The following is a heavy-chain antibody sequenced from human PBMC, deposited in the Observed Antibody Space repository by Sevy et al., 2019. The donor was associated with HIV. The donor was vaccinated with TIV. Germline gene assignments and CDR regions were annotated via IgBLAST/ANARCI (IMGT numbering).Heavy chain of an antibody. J-gene: IGHJ4*02. CDR2: INHSGST. D-gene: IGHD1-26*01. CDR3: ARGLVGATVAIDY. CDR1: GGSFSGYY. V-gene: IGHV4-34*01. Sequence: SETLSLTCAVYGGSFSGYYWSWIRQPPGKGLEWIGEINHSGSTNYNPSLKSRVTISVDTSKNQFSRKLSSVTAADTAVYYCARGLVGATVAIDYWGQGTLVTVSS.